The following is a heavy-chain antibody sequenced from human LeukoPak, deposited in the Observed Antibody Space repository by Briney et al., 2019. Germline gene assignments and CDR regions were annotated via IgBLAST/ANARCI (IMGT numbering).Heavy chain of an antibody. J-gene: IGHJ4*02. CDR1: GFTFSSYW. Sequence: PGGSLRLSCAASGFTFSSYWMSWVRQAPGKGLEWVANIKQDGSEKYYVDSVKGRFTISRDNAKNSLYPQMNSLRAEDTAVYYCASTYGSGSQTFDYWGQGTLVTVSS. D-gene: IGHD3-10*01. CDR2: IKQDGSEK. V-gene: IGHV3-7*01. CDR3: ASTYGSGSQTFDY.